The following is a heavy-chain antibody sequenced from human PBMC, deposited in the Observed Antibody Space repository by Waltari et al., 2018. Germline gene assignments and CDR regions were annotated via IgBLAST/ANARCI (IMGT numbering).Heavy chain of an antibody. CDR2: IYYSGST. CDR3: ARGRYSSSWYYMDV. V-gene: IGHV4-59*01. J-gene: IGHJ6*03. CDR1: GGSISSYY. D-gene: IGHD6-13*01. Sequence: QVQLQESGPGLVKPSETLSLTCTVSGGSISSYYWSWIRQPPGKGLEWIGYIYYSGSTNYNPSLKSRVTISVDTSKNQFSLKLSSVTAADTAVYYCARGRYSSSWYYMDVWGKGTTVTVSS.